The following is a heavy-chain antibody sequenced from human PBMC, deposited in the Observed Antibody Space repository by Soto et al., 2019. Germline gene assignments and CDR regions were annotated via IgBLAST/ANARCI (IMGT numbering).Heavy chain of an antibody. V-gene: IGHV4-39*01. CDR3: ASWSLVIIPYGMDV. D-gene: IGHD3-9*01. Sequence: TSETLSLTCTVSGGSISSSSYYWGWIRQPPGKGLEWIGSIYYSGSTYYNPSLKSRVTTSVDTSKNQFSLKLSSVTAADTAVYYCASWSLVIIPYGMDVWGQGTTVTVSS. J-gene: IGHJ6*02. CDR2: IYYSGST. CDR1: GGSISSSSYY.